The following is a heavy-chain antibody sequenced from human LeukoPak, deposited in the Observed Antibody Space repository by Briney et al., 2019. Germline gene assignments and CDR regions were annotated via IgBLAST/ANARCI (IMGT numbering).Heavy chain of an antibody. CDR2: VNPNDGAR. CDR1: GYPFSTYW. J-gene: IGHJ4*02. V-gene: IGHV1-46*01. Sequence: ASVKVSCKASGYPFSTYWLHWVRQAPGQGLEWMGFVNPNDGARIYAQKFQGRITMTRETSTNTVFMELSNLRSEDTAVYYCARGLYYYDRSTYDDFDYWGQGTLVTVSS. D-gene: IGHD3-22*01. CDR3: ARGLYYYDRSTYDDFDY.